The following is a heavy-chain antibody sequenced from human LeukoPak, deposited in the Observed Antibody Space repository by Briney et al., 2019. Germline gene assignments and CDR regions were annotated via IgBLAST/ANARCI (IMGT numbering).Heavy chain of an antibody. Sequence: PSETLSLTCTVPGGSISSYYWSWIRQPPGKGLEWIGYIYYSGSTNYNPSLKSRVTISVDTSKNQFSLKLSSVTAADTAVYYCARGSSGYTFDYWGQGTPVTVSS. CDR1: GGSISSYY. CDR3: ARGSSGYTFDY. V-gene: IGHV4-59*01. J-gene: IGHJ4*02. CDR2: IYYSGST. D-gene: IGHD3-22*01.